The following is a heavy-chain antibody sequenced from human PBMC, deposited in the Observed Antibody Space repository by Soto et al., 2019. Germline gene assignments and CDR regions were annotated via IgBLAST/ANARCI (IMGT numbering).Heavy chain of an antibody. D-gene: IGHD6-19*01. V-gene: IGHV3-74*01. J-gene: IGHJ4*02. CDR1: GFTFSSYW. CDR3: ARARNSGWSFDY. Sequence: GGSLRLSCAASGFTFSSYWIHWVRQAPGKGLVWVSRINSDGSSTSYADSVKGRFTISRDNAKNTLYLQMNSLRAEDTAVYYCARARNSGWSFDYWGQGTLVTVSS. CDR2: INSDGSST.